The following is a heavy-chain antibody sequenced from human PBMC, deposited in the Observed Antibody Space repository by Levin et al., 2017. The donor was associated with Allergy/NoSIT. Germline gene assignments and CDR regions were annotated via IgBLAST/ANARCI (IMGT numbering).Heavy chain of an antibody. CDR1: GYSFTSYW. Sequence: SGESLKISCKGSGYSFTSYWIGWVRQMPGKGLEWMGIIYPGDSDTRYSPSFQGQVTISADKSISTAYLQWSSLKASDTAMYYCARGEAGTGAAAGYDAFDIWGQGTMVTVSS. J-gene: IGHJ3*02. CDR3: ARGEAGTGAAAGYDAFDI. D-gene: IGHD6-13*01. CDR2: IYPGDSDT. V-gene: IGHV5-51*01.